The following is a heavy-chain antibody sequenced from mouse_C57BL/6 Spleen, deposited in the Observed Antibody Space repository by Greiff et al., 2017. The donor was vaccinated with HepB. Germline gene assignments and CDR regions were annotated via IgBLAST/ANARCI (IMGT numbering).Heavy chain of an antibody. D-gene: IGHD1-1*01. V-gene: IGHV7-3*01. CDR1: GFTFTDYY. Sequence: DVMLVESGGGLVQPGGSLSLSCAASGFTFTDYYMSWVRQPPGKALEWLGFIRNKANGYTTEYSASVKGRFTISRDNSQSILYLQMNALRAEDSATYYCARSSTVDAMDYWGQGTSVTVSS. CDR3: ARSSTVDAMDY. CDR2: IRNKANGYTT. J-gene: IGHJ4*01.